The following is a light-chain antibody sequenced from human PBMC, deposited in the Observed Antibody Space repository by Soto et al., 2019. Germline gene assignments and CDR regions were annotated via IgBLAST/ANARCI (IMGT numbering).Light chain of an antibody. J-gene: IGKJ1*01. CDR1: QSIANS. Sequence: EIVLTQCPCTLSLSXXEXXXXXXMASQSIANSLAWNQQKPGQAPRLLIFGASNRATGIPDRFSGSGSGTDFTLTISRLEPEDFAVYHCQQYGGSPRTFGQGTKVDIK. CDR3: QQYGGSPRT. CDR2: GAS. V-gene: IGKV3-20*01.